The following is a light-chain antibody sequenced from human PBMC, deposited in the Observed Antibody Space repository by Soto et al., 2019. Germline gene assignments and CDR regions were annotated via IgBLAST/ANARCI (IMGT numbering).Light chain of an antibody. CDR2: RDS. CDR1: NIGSKN. CDR3: QVWVSSTTYV. J-gene: IGLJ1*01. Sequence: SYELTQPLSVSVALGQTARITCGGNNIGSKNVHWYQQRPGQAPVLVIYRDSNRPSGIPERFSGSNSGNTATLTISRAQAGDEADYYCQVWVSSTTYVFGTGTKVTVL. V-gene: IGLV3-9*01.